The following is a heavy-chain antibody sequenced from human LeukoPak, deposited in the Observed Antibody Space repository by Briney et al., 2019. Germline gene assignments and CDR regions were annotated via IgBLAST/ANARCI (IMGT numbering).Heavy chain of an antibody. V-gene: IGHV3-7*03. Sequence: PGGSLRLSCAAPGFTFSSYWMSWVRQAPGKGLEWVANIKQDGSEKYYVDSVKGRFTISRDNAKNSLYLQMNSLRAEDMALYYCAKDTKAPYYYYYYMDVWGKGTTVTVSS. J-gene: IGHJ6*03. CDR2: IKQDGSEK. CDR1: GFTFSSYW. CDR3: AKDTKAPYYYYYYMDV. D-gene: IGHD3-3*01.